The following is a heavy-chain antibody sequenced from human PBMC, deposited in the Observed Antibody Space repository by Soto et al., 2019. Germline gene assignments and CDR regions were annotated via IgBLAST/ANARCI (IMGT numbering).Heavy chain of an antibody. D-gene: IGHD3-3*01. CDR3: ARENYDFWSGYYLDY. V-gene: IGHV3-74*01. CDR2: IKSDGTVT. Sequence: GPLRLSCVVSGVTFSTYRMHWVRQAPGKGLVWVSHIKSDGTVTHYTDSVRGRFIISRDNAKNTLFLRMNSLRAEDTAVYYCARENYDFWSGYYLDYWGQGTLVTVSS. CDR1: GVTFSTYR. J-gene: IGHJ4*02.